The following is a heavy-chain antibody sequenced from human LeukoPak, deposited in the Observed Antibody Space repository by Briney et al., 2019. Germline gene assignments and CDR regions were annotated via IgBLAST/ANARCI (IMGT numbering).Heavy chain of an antibody. CDR1: GGSISGSSYY. Sequence: PSETLSLTCTVSGGSISGSSYYWGWVRQPPGKGLEWIGIIYYSGSTNYNPSLKSRVTMSVDTSKNQFSLKLSSVTAADTAVYYCAREKYYDSSGYYYANDAFDIWGQGTMVTVSS. CDR2: IYYSGST. V-gene: IGHV4-39*07. CDR3: AREKYYDSSGYYYANDAFDI. J-gene: IGHJ3*02. D-gene: IGHD3-22*01.